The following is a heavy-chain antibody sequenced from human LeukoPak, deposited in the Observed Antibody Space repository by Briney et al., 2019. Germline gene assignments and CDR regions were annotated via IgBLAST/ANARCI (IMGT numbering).Heavy chain of an antibody. J-gene: IGHJ4*02. D-gene: IGHD4-17*01. CDR1: VFTFTSSA. V-gene: IGHV1-58*01. CDR3: AADWKGYGDYGPPEL. CDR2: IVVGSGNT. Sequence: GTSVKVSCKASVFTFTSSAVQWVRQARGQRLEWIGWIVVGSGNTNYAQKFQERVTITRDMSTSTAYMELSSLRSEDTAVYYCAADWKGYGDYGPPELWGQGTLVTVSS.